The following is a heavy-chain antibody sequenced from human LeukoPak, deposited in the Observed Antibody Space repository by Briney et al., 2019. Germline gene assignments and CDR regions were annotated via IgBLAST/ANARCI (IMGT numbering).Heavy chain of an antibody. D-gene: IGHD7-27*01. Sequence: PGGSLRLSCAASGFTFSSYSMNWVRQAPGKGLEWVTYISSSSSTIYYADSVEGRFTISRDNAKNSLYLEMNSLRAEDTAVYYCARKTGGSLDIWGQGTMVTVSS. V-gene: IGHV3-48*01. CDR3: ARKTGGSLDI. CDR1: GFTFSSYS. CDR2: ISSSSSTI. J-gene: IGHJ3*02.